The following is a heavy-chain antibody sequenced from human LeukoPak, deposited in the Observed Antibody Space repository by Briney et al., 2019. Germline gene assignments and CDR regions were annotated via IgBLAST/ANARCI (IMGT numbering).Heavy chain of an antibody. CDR1: GFTFSTHW. CDR3: ARGTYYFDY. Sequence: PGGSLRLSRAASGFTFSTHWMSWVRQAPRKGLGWLANIKQDGSEKYYVDSVKGRFIISRDNAKNSLDLQMNSLRAEDTAVYYCARGTYYFDYWGQGTLVTVSS. CDR2: IKQDGSEK. V-gene: IGHV3-7*05. J-gene: IGHJ4*02.